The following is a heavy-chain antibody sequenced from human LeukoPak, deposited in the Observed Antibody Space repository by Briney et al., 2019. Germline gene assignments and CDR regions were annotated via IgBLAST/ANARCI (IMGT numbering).Heavy chain of an antibody. Sequence: QPGGSLRLSCAASGFRFSYHDMHWVRQAPGKGLEFVSSIGAAGAHTFYADSVKGRFTISRDNFQSTMYLQMDGLRPEDSAVYYCARELDGTKTGGFDIWGQGTVVTVSS. D-gene: IGHD1-14*01. CDR1: GFRFSYHD. CDR3: ARELDGTKTGGFDI. V-gene: IGHV3-64*02. J-gene: IGHJ3*02. CDR2: IGAAGAHT.